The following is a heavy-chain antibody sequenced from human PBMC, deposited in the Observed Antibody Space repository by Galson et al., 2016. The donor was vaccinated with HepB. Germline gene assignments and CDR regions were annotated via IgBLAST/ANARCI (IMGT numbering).Heavy chain of an antibody. V-gene: IGHV4-61*01. D-gene: IGHD3-10*01. CDR3: ARGGSTVRGIIITNFDF. Sequence: SETLSLTCTVSGGSVRSGSYYWSWIRQPPGKGLEWIGYIYYSGTTNYSPSLKSRVAISMDPSKNQFSLKVTSVTAADTAVYYCARGGSTVRGIIITNFDFWGQGTLATVSS. J-gene: IGHJ4*02. CDR1: GGSVRSGSYY. CDR2: IYYSGTT.